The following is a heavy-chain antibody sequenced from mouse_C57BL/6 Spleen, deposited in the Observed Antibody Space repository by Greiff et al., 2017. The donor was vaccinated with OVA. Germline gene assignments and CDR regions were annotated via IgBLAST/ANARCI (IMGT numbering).Heavy chain of an antibody. D-gene: IGHD2-10*02. J-gene: IGHJ4*01. CDR1: GYSITSGYY. V-gene: IGHV3-6*01. CDR2: ISYDGSN. Sequence: DVQLQESGPGLVKPSQSLSLTCSVTGYSITSGYYWNWIRQFPGNKLEWMGYISYDGSNNYNPSLKNRISITRDTSKNQFFLKLNSVTTEDTATYYCARSVWSYAMDYWGQGTSVTVSS. CDR3: ARSVWSYAMDY.